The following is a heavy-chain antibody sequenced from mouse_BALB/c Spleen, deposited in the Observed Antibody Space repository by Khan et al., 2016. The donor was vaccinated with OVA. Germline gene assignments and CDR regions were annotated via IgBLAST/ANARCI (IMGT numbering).Heavy chain of an antibody. V-gene: IGHV1-22*01. D-gene: IGHD1-1*01. CDR3: ARRRYYYGSSHYGMDY. CDR2: INPNNGGT. Sequence: VELQQSGPELVKPGASVKISCKTSGYTFTEYTMHWVKQSHGKSLEWIGNINPNNGGTSYNQRFKGKATLTVDKSSSTAYMELRSLTSEDSAVYCCARRRYYYGSSHYGMDYWGQGTSVTVSS. CDR1: GYTFTEYT. J-gene: IGHJ4*01.